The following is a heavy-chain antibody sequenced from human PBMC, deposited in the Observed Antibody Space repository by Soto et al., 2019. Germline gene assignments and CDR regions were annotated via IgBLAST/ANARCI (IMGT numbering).Heavy chain of an antibody. CDR1: GFTFSNYV. V-gene: IGHV3-33*01. Sequence: GGSLRLSCAGSGFTFSNYVMHWVRQTPDKGLEWVALIWYDGSKEYYGDSVKGRFTISRDNSKNTLYLQMNSLRAEDTAVYYCARGTWDAKYYFDYWGQGSLVTVSS. J-gene: IGHJ4*02. CDR2: IWYDGSKE. D-gene: IGHD1-26*01. CDR3: ARGTWDAKYYFDY.